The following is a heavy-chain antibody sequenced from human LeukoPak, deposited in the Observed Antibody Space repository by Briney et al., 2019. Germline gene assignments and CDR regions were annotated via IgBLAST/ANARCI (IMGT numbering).Heavy chain of an antibody. V-gene: IGHV3-23*01. J-gene: IGHJ3*02. CDR2: ISGSGGST. Sequence: GGSLRLSCAASGFTFSSYGMSWVRQAPGKGLEWVSAISGSGGSTYYADSVKGRFTISRDNSKNTLYLQMNSLRAEDTAVYYCAGGLGYCSSTSCPRVAFDIWGQGTMVTVSS. CDR1: GFTFSSYG. D-gene: IGHD2-2*01. CDR3: AGGLGYCSSTSCPRVAFDI.